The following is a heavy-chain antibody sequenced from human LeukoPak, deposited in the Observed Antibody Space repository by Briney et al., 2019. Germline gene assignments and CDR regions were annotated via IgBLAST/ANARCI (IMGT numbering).Heavy chain of an antibody. D-gene: IGHD3-22*01. CDR3: AREREDYYDSSGYYFDY. CDR2: IYTSGST. CDR1: GGSISSYY. V-gene: IGHV4-4*07. Sequence: PSETLSLTCTVSGGSISSYYWSWIRQPAGKGLEWIGRIYTSGSTNYNPSLKSRVTMSVDTPKNQFSLKLSSVTAADTAVYYCAREREDYYDSSGYYFDYWGQGTLVTVSS. J-gene: IGHJ4*02.